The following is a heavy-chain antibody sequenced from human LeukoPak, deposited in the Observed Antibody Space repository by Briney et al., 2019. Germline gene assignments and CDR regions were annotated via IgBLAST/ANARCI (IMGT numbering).Heavy chain of an antibody. CDR1: GGTFSSYA. Sequence: SVKVSCKASGGTFSSYAISWVRQAPGQGLEWMGRIIPILGIANYAQKFQGRDTITADKSTSTAYMELSSLRSEDAAVYYCATPHDYGDSEYFQHWGQGTLVTVSS. V-gene: IGHV1-69*04. D-gene: IGHD4-17*01. J-gene: IGHJ1*01. CDR3: ATPHDYGDSEYFQH. CDR2: IIPILGIA.